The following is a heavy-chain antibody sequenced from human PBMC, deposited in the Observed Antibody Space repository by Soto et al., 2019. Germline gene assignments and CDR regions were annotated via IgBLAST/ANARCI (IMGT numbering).Heavy chain of an antibody. CDR2: VSRSGDNT. V-gene: IGHV3-23*01. Sequence: EVQLLESGGGLVQPGGSLRLSCAASGFTFSSYAMSWVRQAPGGGLEWVSDVSRSGDNTYYADSVKGRFTISRDTSKNTLYLQVNSLRVDDTDIYYCEKDFGHYDVVSGYSTVGNGGKGTLVTGSS. D-gene: IGHD3-3*01. CDR1: GFTFSSYA. J-gene: IGHJ4*02. CDR3: EKDFGHYDVVSGYSTVGN.